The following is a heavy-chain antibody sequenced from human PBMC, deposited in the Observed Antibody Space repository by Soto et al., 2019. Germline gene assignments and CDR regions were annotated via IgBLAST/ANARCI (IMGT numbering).Heavy chain of an antibody. V-gene: IGHV1-69*02. D-gene: IGHD4-17*01. Sequence: SVKVSWKASGGTFSSYTISWVRQAPGQGLEWMRRIIPILGIANYAQKYQGRVTITADKSTSTAYMELSSLRSEDTAVYYCARAGGYGDPAPAFDIWGQGTMVTVSS. CDR1: GGTFSSYT. CDR3: ARAGGYGDPAPAFDI. CDR2: IIPILGIA. J-gene: IGHJ3*02.